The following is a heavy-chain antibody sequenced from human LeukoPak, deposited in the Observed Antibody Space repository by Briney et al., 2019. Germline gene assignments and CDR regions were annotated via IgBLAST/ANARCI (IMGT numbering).Heavy chain of an antibody. J-gene: IGHJ6*03. D-gene: IGHD6-19*01. CDR2: ISAYNGNT. V-gene: IGHV1-18*01. Sequence: GASVKVSCKASGYTFTSYGISWVRQAPGQGLEWMGWISAYNGNTNYAQKLQGRVTMTTDTSTSTAYMELRSLRSDDTAVYYCAREDIAVAGTGYYYYYMDVWGKGTTVTISS. CDR1: GYTFTSYG. CDR3: AREDIAVAGTGYYYYYMDV.